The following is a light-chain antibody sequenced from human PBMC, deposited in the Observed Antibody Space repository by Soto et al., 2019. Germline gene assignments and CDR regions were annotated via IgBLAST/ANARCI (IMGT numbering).Light chain of an antibody. CDR2: DAS. Sequence: EIVLTQSPATLSLSPGEIANLSCRASHNIESYLAWYPQKPGQAPRLLIYDASNRATDIPASFSGSGSGTDFTLTIMSLEPEDFAVYYCHQRSSWPLTFGGGTKVEL. V-gene: IGKV3-11*01. CDR3: HQRSSWPLT. J-gene: IGKJ4*01. CDR1: HNIESY.